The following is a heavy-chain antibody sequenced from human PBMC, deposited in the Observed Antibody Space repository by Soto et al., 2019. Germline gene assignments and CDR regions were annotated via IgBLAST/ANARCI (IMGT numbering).Heavy chain of an antibody. D-gene: IGHD3-3*02. Sequence: QVQLVQSGAEVKKPGASVKVSCKTSGYTFTSYGITWVRQAPGQGLEWMGWSSTSNGETNYVQKFQGRVTMTTDTSTGTGYMELRSLTSDDTAVYYCARDYTFPDYWGQGTLVTVSS. CDR3: ARDYTFPDY. J-gene: IGHJ4*02. CDR1: GYTFTSYG. CDR2: SSTSNGET. V-gene: IGHV1-18*01.